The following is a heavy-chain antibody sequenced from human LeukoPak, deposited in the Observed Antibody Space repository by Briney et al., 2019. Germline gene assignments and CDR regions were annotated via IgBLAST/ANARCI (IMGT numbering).Heavy chain of an antibody. J-gene: IGHJ4*02. D-gene: IGHD3-10*01. Sequence: GGSLRLSCAASGFTFSSYWMSWVRQAPGKGLEWVANIKQDGSEKYYVDSVKGRFTISRDNAKNSLYLQMNSLRAEDTAVYYCARSPITMVRGACDYWGQGTLVTVSS. CDR1: GFTFSSYW. V-gene: IGHV3-7*01. CDR3: ARSPITMVRGACDY. CDR2: IKQDGSEK.